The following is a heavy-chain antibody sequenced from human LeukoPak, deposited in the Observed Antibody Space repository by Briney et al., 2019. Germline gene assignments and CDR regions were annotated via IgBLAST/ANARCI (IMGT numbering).Heavy chain of an antibody. CDR3: ARASRYCSGGSCSLNWFDP. D-gene: IGHD2-15*01. V-gene: IGHV4-59*01. CDR1: GGSISSYY. CDR2: IYYSGST. J-gene: IGHJ5*02. Sequence: SETLSLTCTVSGGSISSYYWSWIRQPPGKGLEWIGNIYYSGSTNYNPSLKSRVTITVDTSKNQFSLKLSSVTAADTAVYYCARASRYCSGGSCSLNWFDPWGQGTLVTVSS.